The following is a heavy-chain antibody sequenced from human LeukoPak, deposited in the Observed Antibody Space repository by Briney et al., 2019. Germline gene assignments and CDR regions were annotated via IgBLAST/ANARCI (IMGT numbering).Heavy chain of an antibody. Sequence: GGSLRLSCAASGFTFSSYGMHWVRQAPGKGLEWVAFIRYDGSNKYYADSVKGRFTISRDNAKNSLYLQMNSLRAEDTAVYYCARSYSGSPRNWFDPWGQGTLVTVSS. CDR1: GFTFSSYG. CDR2: IRYDGSNK. V-gene: IGHV3-30*02. J-gene: IGHJ5*02. CDR3: ARSYSGSPRNWFDP. D-gene: IGHD1-26*01.